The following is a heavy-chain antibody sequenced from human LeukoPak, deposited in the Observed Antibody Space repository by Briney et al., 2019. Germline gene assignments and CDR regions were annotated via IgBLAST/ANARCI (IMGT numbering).Heavy chain of an antibody. CDR2: INQESTET. CDR1: GFRFTGFW. Sequence: GGSLRLSCAASGFRFTGFWMSLVRQAPGKGPEWVANINQESTETYYVDSVRGRFTISRDNAKNSLSLQMNSLRVEDTAVYYCAREVDRSFGYWGQGNLVTVSS. J-gene: IGHJ4*02. CDR3: AREVDRSFGY. D-gene: IGHD2-15*01. V-gene: IGHV3-7*01.